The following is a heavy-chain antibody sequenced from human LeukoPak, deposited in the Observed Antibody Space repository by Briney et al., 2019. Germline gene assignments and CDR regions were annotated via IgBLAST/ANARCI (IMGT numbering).Heavy chain of an antibody. Sequence: PSETLSLTCTVSGXSISSYSWSWIRQPPGKGLEWIGYIYYNGNTNYNPFLKSRVTISVDTSKNQVSLKLSSVTAADTAVYYCARDRNTVLDYWGQGTLVTVSS. D-gene: IGHD4-11*01. CDR1: GXSISSYS. CDR2: IYYNGNT. V-gene: IGHV4-59*01. J-gene: IGHJ4*02. CDR3: ARDRNTVLDY.